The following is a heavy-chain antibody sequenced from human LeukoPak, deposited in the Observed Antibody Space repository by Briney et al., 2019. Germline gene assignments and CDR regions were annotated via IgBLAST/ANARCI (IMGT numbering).Heavy chain of an antibody. CDR1: GYTFTSYG. V-gene: IGHV1-18*01. CDR2: ISAYNGNT. Sequence: GASVTVSCKASGYTFTSYGISWVRQAPGQGLEWMGWISAYNGNTNYAQKLQGRVTMTTDTSTSTAYMELRSLRSDDTAVYYCARCYYGSGSYQEDWFDPWGQGTLVTVSS. D-gene: IGHD3-10*01. J-gene: IGHJ5*02. CDR3: ARCYYGSGSYQEDWFDP.